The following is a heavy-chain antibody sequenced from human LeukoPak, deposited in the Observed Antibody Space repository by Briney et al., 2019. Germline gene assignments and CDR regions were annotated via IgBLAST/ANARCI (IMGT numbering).Heavy chain of an antibody. Sequence: SSETLSLTCTVSSGSISSYYWSWIRQPPGKGLEWIGYIYYSGSTNYNPSLKSRVTISVDTSKNQFSLKLSSVTAADTAVYYCARRGPITIFGVVTPNDAFDIWGQGTMVTVSS. V-gene: IGHV4-59*12. J-gene: IGHJ3*02. CDR1: SGSISSYY. CDR3: ARRGPITIFGVVTPNDAFDI. CDR2: IYYSGST. D-gene: IGHD3-3*01.